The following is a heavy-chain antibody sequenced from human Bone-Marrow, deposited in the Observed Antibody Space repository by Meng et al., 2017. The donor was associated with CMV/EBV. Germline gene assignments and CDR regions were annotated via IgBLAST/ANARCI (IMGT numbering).Heavy chain of an antibody. D-gene: IGHD2-2*01. Sequence: ISWVRKAPGQGLEWMGRIIPILGIANYAQKFQGRVTITADKSTSTAYMELSSLRSEDTAVYYCARDPRLADCSSTSCYVSGRGFDPWGQGTLVTVSS. V-gene: IGHV1-69*04. CDR2: IIPILGIA. J-gene: IGHJ5*02. CDR3: ARDPRLADCSSTSCYVSGRGFDP.